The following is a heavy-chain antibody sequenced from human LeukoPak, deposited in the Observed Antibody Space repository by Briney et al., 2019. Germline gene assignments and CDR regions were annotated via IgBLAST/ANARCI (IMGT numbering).Heavy chain of an antibody. Sequence: GESLKISWKGSGYSFTSYWIGWVRQMPGKGLEWMGIIYPGDSETRYSPSFQGQVTISADKSISTAYLQWSSLKSSDTAMYYCARRIYCGGDCPLDYWGQGTLVTVSS. J-gene: IGHJ4*02. CDR2: IYPGDSET. CDR3: ARRIYCGGDCPLDY. CDR1: GYSFTSYW. D-gene: IGHD2-21*02. V-gene: IGHV5-51*01.